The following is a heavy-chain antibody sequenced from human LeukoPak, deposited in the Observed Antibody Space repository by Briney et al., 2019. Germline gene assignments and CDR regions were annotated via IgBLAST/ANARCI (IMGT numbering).Heavy chain of an antibody. D-gene: IGHD2-15*01. V-gene: IGHV3-73*01. CDR2: IRTKPNNYAT. CDR1: GFTFSGAA. CDR3: TTFPGAVAPEGNY. J-gene: IGHJ4*02. Sequence: GRSLRLSCAASGFTFSGAAIHWVRQASGKGLEWVGRIRTKPNNYATAYAASVQGRFTISRDDSKNTAYLQMSSLRTEDTALYYCTTFPGAVAPEGNYWGQGTLVSVSS.